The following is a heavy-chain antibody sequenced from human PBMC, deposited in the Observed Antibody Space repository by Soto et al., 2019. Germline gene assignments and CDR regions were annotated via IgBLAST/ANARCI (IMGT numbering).Heavy chain of an antibody. CDR1: CGSFSSYY. V-gene: IGHV4-59*01. J-gene: IGHJ4*02. Sequence: SETLSLTCAVYCGSFSSYYWSWIRRPPGKGLEWIGYIYYSGTTSYNPSLNSRVTMSVDTSKNQFSLKVNSVTAADTAVYYCARESYYGSGATVVAYWGQGTLVTVS. CDR2: IYYSGTT. D-gene: IGHD3-10*01. CDR3: ARESYYGSGATVVAY.